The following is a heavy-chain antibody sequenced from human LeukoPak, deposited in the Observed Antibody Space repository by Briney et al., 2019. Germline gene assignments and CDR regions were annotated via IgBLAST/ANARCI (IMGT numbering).Heavy chain of an antibody. Sequence: SETLSLTCAVYGGSFSGYYWSWIRQPPGKGLEWIGEINHSGSTNYNPSLKSRVTISVDTSKNQFSLKLSPVTAADTAVYYCASLLTPSDYWGQGTLVTVSS. CDR2: INHSGST. CDR1: GGSFSGYY. D-gene: IGHD3-9*01. J-gene: IGHJ4*02. V-gene: IGHV4-34*01. CDR3: ASLLTPSDY.